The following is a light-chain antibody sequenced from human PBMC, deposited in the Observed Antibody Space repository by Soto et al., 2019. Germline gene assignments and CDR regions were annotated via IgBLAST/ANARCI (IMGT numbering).Light chain of an antibody. CDR3: CSYAGSATWV. V-gene: IGLV2-23*02. Sequence: QSALTQPASVSGSPGQSITISCTGTSSDVGSYNLVSWYQHHPGKAPKLMIYEVSKWPSGLSNRFSGSKSGNTASLTISGLQVEDEADYYCCSYAGSATWVFGGGTKLTVL. CDR1: SSDVGSYNL. CDR2: EVS. J-gene: IGLJ3*02.